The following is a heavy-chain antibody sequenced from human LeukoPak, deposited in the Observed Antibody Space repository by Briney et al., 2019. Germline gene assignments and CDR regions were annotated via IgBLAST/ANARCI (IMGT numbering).Heavy chain of an antibody. J-gene: IGHJ4*02. CDR1: GFIFTNYF. V-gene: IGHV1-46*01. CDR2: IKPSDGSP. D-gene: IGHD5-12*01. Sequence: ASMKVSCKASGFIFTNYFMHWVRQAPGQGLEWMGMIKPSDGSPRYAQRFQDRVTMTSDTSTTTLYMELSSLRAEDTAVYYCARAVDQDFDYWGQGTLVTVSS. CDR3: ARAVDQDFDY.